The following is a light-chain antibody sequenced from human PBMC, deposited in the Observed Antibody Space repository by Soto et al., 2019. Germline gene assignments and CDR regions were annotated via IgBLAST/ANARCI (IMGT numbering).Light chain of an antibody. J-gene: IGLJ3*02. V-gene: IGLV2-18*02. Sequence: QSVLTQPPSVSGSPGQSVTISCTGTSSDVGSYNRVSWYQQPPATAPKLIIYEVINRPSGVPVRFSGSKSANMASLTISGLQAEDEADYYCASYTSSRVWVFGGGTKVTVL. CDR2: EVI. CDR1: SSDVGSYNR. CDR3: ASYTSSRVWV.